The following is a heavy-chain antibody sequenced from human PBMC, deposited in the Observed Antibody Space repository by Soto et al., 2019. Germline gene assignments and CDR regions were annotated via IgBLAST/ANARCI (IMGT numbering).Heavy chain of an antibody. V-gene: IGHV3-21*01. CDR3: ARSSFDY. CDR1: GFTFSCYT. Sequence: PGGSLRLSCAASGFTFSCYTMNWVRQAPGKGLEWVSSITSGSSYIYYADSVKGRFTISRDNAKNSLYLQINSLRAEDTAMYYCARSSFDYWGQGTLVTVSS. CDR2: ITSGSSYI. J-gene: IGHJ4*02.